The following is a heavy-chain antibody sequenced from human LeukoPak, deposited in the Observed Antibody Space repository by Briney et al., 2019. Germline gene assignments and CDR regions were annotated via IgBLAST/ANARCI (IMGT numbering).Heavy chain of an antibody. Sequence: PGGSLRLSCAASGFTFSTYTMHWVRQAPGKGLEWVAVISYDGSNKYYADSVKGRFTISRDNSKNTLYLQMNSLRTEDTAVYYCARDRGWLQFGDYWGQGTLVTVSS. D-gene: IGHD5-24*01. CDR3: ARDRGWLQFGDY. CDR2: ISYDGSNK. J-gene: IGHJ4*02. V-gene: IGHV3-30-3*01. CDR1: GFTFSTYT.